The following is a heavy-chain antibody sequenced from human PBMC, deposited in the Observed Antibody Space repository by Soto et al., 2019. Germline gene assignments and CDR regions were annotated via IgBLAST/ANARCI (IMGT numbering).Heavy chain of an antibody. V-gene: IGHV4-30-2*01. CDR2: IYHSGST. CDR3: ARERERYCSGGSCQQGWFDP. J-gene: IGHJ5*02. D-gene: IGHD2-15*01. CDR1: GGSISSGGYS. Sequence: PSETLSLTCAVSGGSISSGGYSWSWIRQPPGKGLEWIGYIYHSGSTYYNPSLKSRVTISVDRSKNQFSLKLGSVTAADTAVYYCARERERYCSGGSCQQGWFDPWGQGTLVTVSS.